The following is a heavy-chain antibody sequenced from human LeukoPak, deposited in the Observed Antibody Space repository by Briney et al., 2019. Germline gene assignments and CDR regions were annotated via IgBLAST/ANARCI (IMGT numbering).Heavy chain of an antibody. CDR1: GGSFSGYY. Sequence: PSETLSLTCAVYGGSFSGYYWSWIRQPPGKGLEWIGEINHSGSTNYNPSLKSRVTISVDTSKNQFSLKLSSVTAADTAVYYCARLVVLRYFDWSYYMDVWGKGTTVTVS. V-gene: IGHV4-34*01. J-gene: IGHJ6*03. CDR2: INHSGST. D-gene: IGHD3-9*01. CDR3: ARLVVLRYFDWSYYMDV.